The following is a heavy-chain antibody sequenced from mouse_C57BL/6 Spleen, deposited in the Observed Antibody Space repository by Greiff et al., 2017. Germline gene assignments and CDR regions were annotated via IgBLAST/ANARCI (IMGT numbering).Heavy chain of an antibody. J-gene: IGHJ1*03. CDR2: IYPSDSET. D-gene: IGHD1-1*01. Sequence: QVQLQQPGAELVRPGSSVKLSCKASGYTFTSYWMDWVKQRPGQDLEWIGNIYPSDSETHYNQKFKDKATLTVDKSSSTAYMQLSSLTSEDSAVYYCARTVYYGSTYWYFDVWGTGTTVTVSS. CDR3: ARTVYYGSTYWYFDV. CDR1: GYTFTSYW. V-gene: IGHV1-61*01.